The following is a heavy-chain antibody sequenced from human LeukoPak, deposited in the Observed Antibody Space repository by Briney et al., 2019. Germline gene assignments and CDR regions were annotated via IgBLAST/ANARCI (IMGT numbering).Heavy chain of an antibody. D-gene: IGHD3-10*01. Sequence: GGSPRLSCAASGFTFNNYAMSWVRQAPGKGLEWVSAISGSGASTYYADSVKGRFTISRDNSKNTLYVQMNSLRAEDTAVYYCASEVVRAREIHWGQGTLVTVSS. CDR3: ASEVVRAREIH. J-gene: IGHJ4*02. V-gene: IGHV3-23*01. CDR2: ISGSGAST. CDR1: GFTFNNYA.